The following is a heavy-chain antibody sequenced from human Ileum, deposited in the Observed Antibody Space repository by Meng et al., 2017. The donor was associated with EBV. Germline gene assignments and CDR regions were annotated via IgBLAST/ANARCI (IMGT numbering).Heavy chain of an antibody. Sequence: QVQLPEAGQGLVKPSETLTLTCTVSRGSVSISSYYWSWIRQPPGKGLEWIGYIYYSGTTNYNPSLESRVTISVDTSKNQFSLKLRSVAASDTAVYYCARGWDTAMDSGWGQGTLVTVSS. CDR1: RGSVSISSYY. J-gene: IGHJ4*02. D-gene: IGHD5-18*01. CDR3: ARGWDTAMDSG. V-gene: IGHV4-61*01. CDR2: IYYSGTT.